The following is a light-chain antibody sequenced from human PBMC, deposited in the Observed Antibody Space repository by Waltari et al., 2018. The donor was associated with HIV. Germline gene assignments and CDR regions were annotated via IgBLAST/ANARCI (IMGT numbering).Light chain of an antibody. V-gene: IGKV1-39*01. CDR1: QTISSY. Sequence: DIQMTQSPSSLSASVGDRVTITCRASQTISSYLNWYQQKLGKAPKLLIYCASSLQSGVPSRFSGSGSGTAFTLTISSLQPEDFATYYCQQSFSTPWTFGQGTKVEIK. CDR3: QQSFSTPWT. J-gene: IGKJ1*01. CDR2: CAS.